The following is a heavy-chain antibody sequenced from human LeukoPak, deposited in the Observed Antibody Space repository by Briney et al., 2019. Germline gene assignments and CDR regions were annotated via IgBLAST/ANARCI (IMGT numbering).Heavy chain of an antibody. Sequence: SETLSLTCTVSGGSINRYYWSWIRQPPGKGLEWVGYIYYSGNTNYNPSLRSRVTISVDTYKKQFSLTLSLVTAADTAGYYCARNGEAAGNYYYYGMDVWGQGTTLTVSS. D-gene: IGHD6-13*01. J-gene: IGHJ6*02. CDR3: ARNGEAAGNYYYYGMDV. V-gene: IGHV4-59*01. CDR1: GGSINRYY. CDR2: IYYSGNT.